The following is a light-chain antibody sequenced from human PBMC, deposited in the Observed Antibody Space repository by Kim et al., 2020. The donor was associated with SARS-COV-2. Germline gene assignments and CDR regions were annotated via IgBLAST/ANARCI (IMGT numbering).Light chain of an antibody. CDR3: QAWDSSTAPV. CDR2: QDS. J-gene: IGLJ3*02. CDR1: KLGDKY. V-gene: IGLV3-1*01. Sequence: SNELTQPPSVSVSPGQTASITCSGDKLGDKYACWYQQKPGQSPVLVINQDSKRPSGIPERFSGSNSGNTATLTISGTQSMDEADYYCQAWDSSTAPVFGG.